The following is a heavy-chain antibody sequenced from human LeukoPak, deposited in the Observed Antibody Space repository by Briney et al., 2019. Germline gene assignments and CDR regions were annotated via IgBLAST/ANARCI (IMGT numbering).Heavy chain of an antibody. CDR2: INPNSGGT. V-gene: IGHV1-2*02. CDR3: ARDRGSGSYGGWFDP. J-gene: IGHJ5*02. Sequence: GASVKVSCKASGYTFTGYYMHRVRQAPGQGLEWMGWINPNSGGTNYAQKFQGRVTMTRDTSISTAYMELSRLRSDDTAVYYCARDRGSGSYGGWFDPWGQGTLVTVSS. CDR1: GYTFTGYY. D-gene: IGHD3-10*01.